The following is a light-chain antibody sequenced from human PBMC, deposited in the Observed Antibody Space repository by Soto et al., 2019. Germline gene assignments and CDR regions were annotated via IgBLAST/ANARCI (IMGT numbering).Light chain of an antibody. Sequence: DIQMTQSPSSLSASVGDRVTITFRASQSISSYLNWYQQKPGKAPNLLIYDTSNLETGVPSRFSGSGSGTDFTFTISSLQPDDFATYYCQQYKSYWTFGQGTKVDI. V-gene: IGKV1-33*01. CDR2: DTS. J-gene: IGKJ1*01. CDR1: QSISSY. CDR3: QQYKSYWT.